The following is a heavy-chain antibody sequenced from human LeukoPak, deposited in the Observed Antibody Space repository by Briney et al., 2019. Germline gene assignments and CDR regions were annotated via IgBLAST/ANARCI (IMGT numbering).Heavy chain of an antibody. D-gene: IGHD5-24*01. Sequence: LSGGSLRLSCAASGFTFSSYAMSWVRQAPGKGLEWVSSISGSDGTTYYADSVKGRFTISRDNSKYTLSLQMNSLRAEDTAVYYCAKDDAWLQYNDWGQGTLVTVSS. V-gene: IGHV3-23*01. CDR2: ISGSDGTT. CDR3: AKDDAWLQYND. CDR1: GFTFSSYA. J-gene: IGHJ4*02.